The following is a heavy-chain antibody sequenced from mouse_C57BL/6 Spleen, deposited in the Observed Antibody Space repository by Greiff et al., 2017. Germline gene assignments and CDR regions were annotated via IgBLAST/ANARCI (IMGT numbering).Heavy chain of an antibody. CDR3: ARGEDYDGGFAY. J-gene: IGHJ3*01. Sequence: QVQLQQSGAELVKPGTSVKMSCKASGYTFTNYWIGWAKQRPGHGLEWIGDIYPGGGYTNYNEKFKGKATLTADKSSSTAYIQFSSLTSEDSAIFSGARGEDYDGGFAYWGQGTLVTVSA. CDR2: IYPGGGYT. CDR1: GYTFTNYW. D-gene: IGHD2-4*01. V-gene: IGHV1-63*01.